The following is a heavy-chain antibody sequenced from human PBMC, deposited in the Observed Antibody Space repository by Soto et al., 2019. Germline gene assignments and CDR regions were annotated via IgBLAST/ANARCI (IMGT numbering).Heavy chain of an antibody. CDR1: GFTFSGSS. CDR2: IRNKANSYAT. D-gene: IGHD2-15*01. J-gene: IGHJ4*02. Sequence: EVQLVESRGGLVQPGGSLKLSCVASGFTFSGSSMHWVRQASGKGLEWVGRIRNKANSYATAYAASVKGRFTISRDDSNNTAYLQMNSLKTEDTAVYYCTSHAPEDMIRKWGQGTLVTVSS. V-gene: IGHV3-73*02. CDR3: TSHAPEDMIRK.